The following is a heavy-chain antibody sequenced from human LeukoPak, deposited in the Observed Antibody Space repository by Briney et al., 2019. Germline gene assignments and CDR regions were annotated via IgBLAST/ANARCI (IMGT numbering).Heavy chain of an antibody. V-gene: IGHV5-51*01. Sequence: GESLKISCKGSGYSFTSYWIGWVRQMPGKGLEWMGIIYPGDSDTRYSPSFQGQVTISADKSISTAYLQWSSLKASDTAMYYCARSPYDYVWGSFDAFDIWGQGTMVTVPS. CDR1: GYSFTSYW. CDR2: IYPGDSDT. D-gene: IGHD3-16*01. J-gene: IGHJ3*02. CDR3: ARSPYDYVWGSFDAFDI.